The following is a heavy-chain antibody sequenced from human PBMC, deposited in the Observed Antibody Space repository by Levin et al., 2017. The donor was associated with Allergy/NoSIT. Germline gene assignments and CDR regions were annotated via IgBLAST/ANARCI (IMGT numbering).Heavy chain of an antibody. CDR1: GSYISSYY. CDR3: ARQYCSSTSCDDAFDI. Sequence: SCTVSGSYISSYYWSWIRQPPGKGLEWIGYIYYSGSTNYNPSLKSRVTISVDTSKNQFSLKLSSVTAADTAVYYCARQYCSSTSCDDAFDIWGQGTMVTVSS. J-gene: IGHJ3*02. CDR2: IYYSGST. V-gene: IGHV4-59*08. D-gene: IGHD2-2*01.